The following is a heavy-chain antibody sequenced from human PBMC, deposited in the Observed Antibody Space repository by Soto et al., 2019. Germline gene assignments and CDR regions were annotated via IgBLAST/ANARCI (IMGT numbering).Heavy chain of an antibody. J-gene: IGHJ5*02. CDR1: GYTFTSYA. CDR3: ARSYSSGWDNWFDP. CDR2: INAGNGNT. Sequence: GASVKVSCKASGYTFTSYAMHWVRQAPGQRLEWMGWINAGNGNTKYSQKFQGRVTITRDTSASTAYMELSSLRSEDTAVYYCARSYSSGWDNWFDPWGQGTLVTVSS. D-gene: IGHD6-19*01. V-gene: IGHV1-3*01.